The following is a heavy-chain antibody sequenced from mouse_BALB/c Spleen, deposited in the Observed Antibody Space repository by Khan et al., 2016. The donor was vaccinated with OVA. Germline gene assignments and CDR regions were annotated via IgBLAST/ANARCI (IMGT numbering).Heavy chain of an antibody. CDR3: DRGCDFFAY. V-gene: IGHV1-19*01. Sequence: EVQLQESGPDLVKPGASVKLSCKASGYSFTNYYVNWVMQSLGKSLQCIGRFNPYTGNTNYNQKFKGKATLIVDTSSSTAYMELTSLTSEDSAVYYCDRGCDFFAYWGQGTLVTVSA. CDR1: GYSFTNYY. CDR2: FNPYTGNT. J-gene: IGHJ3*01.